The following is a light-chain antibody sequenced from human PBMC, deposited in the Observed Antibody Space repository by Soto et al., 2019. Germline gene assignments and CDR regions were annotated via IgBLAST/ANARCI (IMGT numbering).Light chain of an antibody. CDR1: QSISSY. Sequence: DIQMTQSPSSLSASVGDRVTITCRASQSISSYLNWYQQKPGKAPKLLIYAASSLQSGVPSRCSGSGSGTDFTRTISSLQPEDFATYYCQQSYSTLWTFGQGTKVDIK. CDR2: AAS. CDR3: QQSYSTLWT. J-gene: IGKJ1*01. V-gene: IGKV1-39*01.